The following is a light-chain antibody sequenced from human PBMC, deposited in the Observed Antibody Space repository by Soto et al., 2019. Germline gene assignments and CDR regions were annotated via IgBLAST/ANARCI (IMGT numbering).Light chain of an antibody. CDR1: QNVRSN. CDR3: QQYDDWPET. V-gene: IGKV3-15*01. J-gene: IGKJ1*01. CDR2: GAS. Sequence: EIVMTQSPATLSVSPGERATLSCRASQNVRSNLDWYQQKPGQAPRLLIYGASTMPTGIPSRFSGSGSGTEFILTISSLQSEDFAVYYCQQYDDWPETFGQGTKVEIK.